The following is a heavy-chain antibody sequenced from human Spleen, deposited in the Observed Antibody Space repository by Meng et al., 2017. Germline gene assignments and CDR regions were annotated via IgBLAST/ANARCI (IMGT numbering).Heavy chain of an antibody. Sequence: SDTLSPTCAVYGGSSSGYYWSWIRKPPGKGLEWIGEINHSGGTNYNPSLKSRVTISVDTSKNQFSLKLSSVTAADTAVYYCARTTVNRWFDPWGQGTLVTVSS. CDR1: GGSSSGYY. V-gene: IGHV4-34*01. J-gene: IGHJ5*02. CDR3: ARTTVNRWFDP. CDR2: INHSGGT. D-gene: IGHD4-17*01.